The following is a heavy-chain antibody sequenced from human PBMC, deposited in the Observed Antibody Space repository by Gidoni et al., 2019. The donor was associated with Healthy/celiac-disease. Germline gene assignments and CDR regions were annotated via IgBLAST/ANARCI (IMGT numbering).Heavy chain of an antibody. Sequence: EVQLLESGVCLVQPGGSLRLSCAASGFTFSSYAMSWVRQAPGKGLEWVSAISGSGGITYYADSGKGRFTISRDNSKNTLYLQMNSLRAEETAVYYCAKDWAGSGSYDSYFDYWGQGTLVTVSS. CDR2: ISGSGGIT. CDR3: AKDWAGSGSYDSYFDY. V-gene: IGHV3-23*01. J-gene: IGHJ4*02. D-gene: IGHD1-26*01. CDR1: GFTFSSYA.